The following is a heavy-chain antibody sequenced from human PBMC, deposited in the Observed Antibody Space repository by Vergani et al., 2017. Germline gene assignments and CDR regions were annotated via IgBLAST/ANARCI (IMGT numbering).Heavy chain of an antibody. V-gene: IGHV5-10-1*01. CDR3: ARRAGPDGYYCYGMDV. D-gene: IGHD6-19*01. J-gene: IGHJ6*02. CDR2: IDPSDSYT. Sequence: EVQLVQSGAEVKKPGESLRISCKGSGYSFTSYWISWVRQMPGKGLEWMGRIDPSDSYTNYSPSFQGHVTISADKSISTAYLQWSSLKASDTAMYYCARRAGPDGYYCYGMDVWGQGTTVTVSS. CDR1: GYSFTSYW.